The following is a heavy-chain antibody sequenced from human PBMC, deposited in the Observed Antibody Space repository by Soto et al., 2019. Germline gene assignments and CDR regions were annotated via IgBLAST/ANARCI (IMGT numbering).Heavy chain of an antibody. V-gene: IGHV3-23*01. CDR1: GFTFSSYA. Sequence: GGSLRLSCAASGFTFSSYAMSWVRQAPGKGLEWVSAISGSGGSTYYADSVKGRFTISRDNSKNTLYLQMNSLRAEDTAVYYCAKDPLTIVVVQAAPFDPWGQGTLVTVS. CDR2: ISGSGGST. D-gene: IGHD2-2*01. J-gene: IGHJ5*02. CDR3: AKDPLTIVVVQAAPFDP.